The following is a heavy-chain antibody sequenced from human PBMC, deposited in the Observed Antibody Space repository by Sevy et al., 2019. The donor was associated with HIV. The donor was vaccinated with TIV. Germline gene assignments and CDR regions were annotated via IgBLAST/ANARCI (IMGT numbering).Heavy chain of an antibody. CDR1: GFTVSSNY. J-gene: IGHJ3*02. CDR3: ATHASDYDSTGYLERDAFDI. CDR2: IYAGGST. Sequence: GGSLRLSCAASGFTVSSNYMSWVRQAPGKGLEWVSVIYAGGSTYYADSVKGRFTISRDNSKNTLYLQMNSVRAEDTAVYYCATHASDYDSTGYLERDAFDIWGQGTMVTVSS. D-gene: IGHD3-22*01. V-gene: IGHV3-53*01.